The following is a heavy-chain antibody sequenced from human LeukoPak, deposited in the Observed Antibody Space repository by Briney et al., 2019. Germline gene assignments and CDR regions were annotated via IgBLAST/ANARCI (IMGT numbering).Heavy chain of an antibody. V-gene: IGHV3-23*01. CDR1: GFTFSSYA. Sequence: PGGSLRLSCAASGFTFSSYAMIWVRQARGEGREGVSSISGSCGSTYYADSVKGRFTISRDNSKNTLYLQMTSLRAEDTAVYYVAKEGEQWLVRGGAFDIWGQGTMVTVSS. CDR3: AKEGEQWLVRGGAFDI. CDR2: ISGSCGST. D-gene: IGHD6-19*01. J-gene: IGHJ3*02.